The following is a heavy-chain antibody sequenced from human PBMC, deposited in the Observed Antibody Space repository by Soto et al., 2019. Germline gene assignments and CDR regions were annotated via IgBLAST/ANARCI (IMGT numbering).Heavy chain of an antibody. V-gene: IGHV1-3*01. CDR2: INAGNGNT. CDR3: ARARGGYIDY. D-gene: IGHD2-15*01. J-gene: IGHJ4*02. Sequence: ASVKVSCKASGYTFTSYAMHWVRQAPGQRLEWMGWINAGNGNTKYSQKFQGRVTISVDTSKNQFSLKLSSVTAADTAVYYCARARGGYIDYWGQGTLVTVSS. CDR1: GYTFTSYA.